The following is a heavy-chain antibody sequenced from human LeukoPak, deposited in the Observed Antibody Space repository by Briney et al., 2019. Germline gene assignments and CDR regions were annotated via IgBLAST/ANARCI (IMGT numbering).Heavy chain of an antibody. CDR3: ARSEGYCSSASCDAYYYYMDV. V-gene: IGHV3-21*01. Sequence: GGSLRLSCAASGFAFSSFSMNWVRQAPGRGLEWVSSISTGSSYINYADSVKGRFATSRHNAQNPLYLQMTSLRAEDTAVYYCARSEGYCSSASCDAYYYYMDVWGKGTTVTVSS. D-gene: IGHD2-2*01. J-gene: IGHJ6*03. CDR2: ISTGSSYI. CDR1: GFAFSSFS.